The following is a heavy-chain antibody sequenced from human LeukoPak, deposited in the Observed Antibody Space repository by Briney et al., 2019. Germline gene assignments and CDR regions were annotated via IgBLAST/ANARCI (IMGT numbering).Heavy chain of an antibody. CDR3: ARAYTFGGVIVAFDY. Sequence: GGSLRLSCAASGFTFSSYEMNWLRQAPGKGLEWVSYISTSGTTIYYADSVKGRFTISRDNAKNSLYLQMNRLRAEDTAVYYCARAYTFGGVIVAFDYWGQGTLVTVSS. CDR1: GFTFSSYE. CDR2: ISTSGTTI. J-gene: IGHJ4*02. V-gene: IGHV3-48*03. D-gene: IGHD3-16*02.